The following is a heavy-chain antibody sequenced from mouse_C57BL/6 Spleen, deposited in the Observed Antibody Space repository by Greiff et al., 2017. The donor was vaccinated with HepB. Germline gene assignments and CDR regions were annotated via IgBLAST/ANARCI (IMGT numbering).Heavy chain of an antibody. CDR3: ARWGDRPYAMEY. CDR2: IDPDDGDT. V-gene: IGHV1-72*01. Sequence: QVQLQQSGAELVKPGTSVKLSCTASGYTFTNYCMHWVKQRPGQGLEWIGRIDPDDGDTKYDEKFQGKATITADKSSTTAYLQLSSLTSEDTAVYYCARWGDRPYAMEYWGQGTLVTVAS. J-gene: IGHJ4*01. CDR1: GYTFTNYC.